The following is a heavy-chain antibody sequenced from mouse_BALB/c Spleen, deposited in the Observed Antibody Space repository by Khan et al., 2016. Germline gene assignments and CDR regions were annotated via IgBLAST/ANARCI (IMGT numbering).Heavy chain of an antibody. CDR1: GFTFSTYA. V-gene: IGHV5-6-5*01. J-gene: IGHJ2*01. CDR3: ACKVYSFDY. CDR2: ISRGGSA. Sequence: EVELVESGGGLVKPGGSLKLSCAASGFTFSTYAMSWVRQTPEKRLEWVASISRGGSAFYPDILKGRFTISRDNARNILSLQMSSLRYEDTAMYYCACKVYSFDYWGQGTTLTVSS.